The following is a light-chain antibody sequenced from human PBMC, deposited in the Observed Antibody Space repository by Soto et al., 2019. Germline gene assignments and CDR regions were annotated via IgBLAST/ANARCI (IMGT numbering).Light chain of an antibody. J-gene: IGLJ1*01. Sequence: SALTRAPSVCGSRWPALPIPHTGTNSYVGSYNHVSWYQQPPGTAPNLMIYEVSNRPSGVPDRFSGSKSGNTASLTISGLQAEDEADYYCSSYASSASYVFGTGTKVTVL. CDR1: NSYVGSYNH. CDR3: SSYASSASYV. V-gene: IGLV2-18*02. CDR2: EVS.